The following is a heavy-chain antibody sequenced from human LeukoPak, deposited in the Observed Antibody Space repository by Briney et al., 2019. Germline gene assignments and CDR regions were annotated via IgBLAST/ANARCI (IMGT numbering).Heavy chain of an antibody. CDR3: AKCKKYYDSSGFISGAGAFDI. J-gene: IGHJ3*02. CDR1: GFTFSSHS. Sequence: GGSLRLSCAASGFTFSSHSMNWVRQAPGKGLEWVSCISTSSSYIYYADSVKGRFTISRDNAKNSLYLQMNSLRAEDTAVYYCAKCKKYYDSSGFISGAGAFDIWGQGTMVTVSS. D-gene: IGHD3-22*01. V-gene: IGHV3-21*04. CDR2: ISTSSSYI.